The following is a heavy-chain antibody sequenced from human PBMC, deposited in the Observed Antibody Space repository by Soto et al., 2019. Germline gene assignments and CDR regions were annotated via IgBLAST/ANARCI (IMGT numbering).Heavy chain of an antibody. CDR3: ARERSHYDILTGGFDY. D-gene: IGHD3-9*01. Sequence: PSETLSLTCTVSGGSISSYYWSWIRQPPGKGLEWIGYIYYSGSTNYNPSLKSRVTISVDTSKNQFSLKLSSVTAADTAVYYCARERSHYDILTGGFDYWGQGTLVTVSS. CDR1: GGSISSYY. CDR2: IYYSGST. J-gene: IGHJ4*02. V-gene: IGHV4-59*01.